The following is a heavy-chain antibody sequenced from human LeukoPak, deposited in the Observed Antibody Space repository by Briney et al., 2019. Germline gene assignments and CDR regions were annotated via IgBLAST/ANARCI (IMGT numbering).Heavy chain of an antibody. CDR1: GGSSNHYY. J-gene: IGHJ6*03. CDR2: IYFDGST. Sequence: PSETLSLTCTVSGGSSNHYYWSWIRQPPGKGLEWIGYIYFDGSTNNNPSLKSRVTMSVDTSKNQFSLKLTSVTAADTAVYYCARGSGGRSYYYYVDVWGKGTTVTVSS. D-gene: IGHD1-26*01. V-gene: IGHV4-59*01. CDR3: ARGSGGRSYYYYVDV.